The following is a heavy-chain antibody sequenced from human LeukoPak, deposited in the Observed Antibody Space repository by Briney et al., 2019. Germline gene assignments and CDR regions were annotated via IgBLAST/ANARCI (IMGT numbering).Heavy chain of an antibody. Sequence: PSETLSLTCTVSGGSISSYYWSWIRQPPGKGLEWIGYIYYSGSTNYNPSLKSRVTISVDTSKNQFSLKLSSVTAGDTAVYYCARVEVGATPHQLYYYYYMDVWGKGTTVTVSS. J-gene: IGHJ6*03. D-gene: IGHD1-26*01. CDR1: GGSISSYY. CDR2: IYYSGST. V-gene: IGHV4-59*01. CDR3: ARVEVGATPHQLYYYYYMDV.